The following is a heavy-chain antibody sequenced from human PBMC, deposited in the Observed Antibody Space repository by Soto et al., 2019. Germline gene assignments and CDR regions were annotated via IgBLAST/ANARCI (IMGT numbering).Heavy chain of an antibody. D-gene: IGHD3-3*02. V-gene: IGHV4-39*01. CDR3: ASPKIAFYDWFDP. J-gene: IGHJ5*02. CDR1: GCSISSSSYY. CDR2: IYYSGST. Sequence: QLQLQESGPGLVKPAETLSLTCTVSGCSISSSSYYWGWIRQPPGKGLEWIGSIYYSGSTYYNPSPKSHVTISVDTSKNQFSLKLSAVTAADTAVYYCASPKIAFYDWFDPWGQGTLVTVSS.